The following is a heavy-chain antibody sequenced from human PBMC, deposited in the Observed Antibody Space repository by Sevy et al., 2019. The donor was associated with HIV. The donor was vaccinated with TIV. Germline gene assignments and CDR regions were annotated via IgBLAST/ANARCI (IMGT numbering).Heavy chain of an antibody. CDR2: ISYDGSNK. D-gene: IGHD3-9*01. J-gene: IGHJ6*02. V-gene: IGHV3-30-3*01. CDR3: ASHGRYDDILTGYCSSYYYYGMDV. Sequence: GGSLRLSCAASGFTFSSYAMHWVRQAPGKGLEWVAVISYDGSNKYYADSVKGRFTISRDNSKNTLYLQMNSLRAEDTAVYYCASHGRYDDILTGYCSSYYYYGMDVWGQGTTVTVSS. CDR1: GFTFSSYA.